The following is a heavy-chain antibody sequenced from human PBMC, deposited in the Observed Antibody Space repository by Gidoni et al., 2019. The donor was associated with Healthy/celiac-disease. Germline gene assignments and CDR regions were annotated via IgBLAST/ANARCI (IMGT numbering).Heavy chain of an antibody. CDR1: GGSISSYY. CDR3: ARGTFPYCSGGSCATGWFDP. Sequence: QVQLQESGPGLVKPSETLSLTCTVSGGSISSYYWSWIRQPAGKGLEWIGRIYTSGSTNYNPSLKSRVTMSVDTSKNQFSLKLSSVTAADTAVYYCARGTFPYCSGGSCATGWFDPWGQGTLVTVSS. V-gene: IGHV4-4*07. CDR2: IYTSGST. D-gene: IGHD2-15*01. J-gene: IGHJ5*02.